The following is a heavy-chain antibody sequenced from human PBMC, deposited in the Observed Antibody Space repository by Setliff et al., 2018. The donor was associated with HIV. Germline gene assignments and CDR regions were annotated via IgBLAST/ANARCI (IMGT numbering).Heavy chain of an antibody. J-gene: IGHJ4*02. V-gene: IGHV4-34*01. D-gene: IGHD5-12*01. CDR2: LSPSGTT. Sequence: SETLSLTCTVYGGSFSNYYTNWIRQPPGKGLEWIGELSPSGTTRPNPSLQSRVIISLDTSKNQFSLNLSSVTAADTAVYYCARWGDGYNSYDSWGQGTLVTVSS. CDR1: GGSFSNYY. CDR3: ARWGDGYNSYDS.